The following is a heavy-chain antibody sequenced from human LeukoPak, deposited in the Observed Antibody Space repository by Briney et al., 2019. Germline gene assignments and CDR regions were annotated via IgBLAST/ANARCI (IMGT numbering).Heavy chain of an antibody. D-gene: IGHD6-19*01. CDR3: AKTHNSGWYASDY. V-gene: IGHV3-23*01. J-gene: IGHJ4*02. Sequence: PGGSLRLSCAASGFPFSSYAMNWVRQAPGKGLEWVSLISASGGSTYYADSAKGRFTIPRDNSKNTLYLQMNSLRVEDTAIYYCAKTHNSGWYASDYWGQGTLVTVAS. CDR2: ISASGGST. CDR1: GFPFSSYA.